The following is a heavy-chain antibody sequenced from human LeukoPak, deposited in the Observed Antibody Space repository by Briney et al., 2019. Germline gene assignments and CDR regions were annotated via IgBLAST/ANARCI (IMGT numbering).Heavy chain of an antibody. V-gene: IGHV1-69*05. CDR1: GGTFSTYA. J-gene: IGHJ5*02. Sequence: SVKVSCKASGGTFSTYAINWVRQAPGQGLEWMGGIIPIFGTANYAQKFQGRVTISTDESTSTAYMELSSLISEDTAVYYCARAVEIWSYDSSGTFAPWGQGTLVTVSS. CDR3: ARAVEIWSYDSSGTFAP. CDR2: IIPIFGTA. D-gene: IGHD3-22*01.